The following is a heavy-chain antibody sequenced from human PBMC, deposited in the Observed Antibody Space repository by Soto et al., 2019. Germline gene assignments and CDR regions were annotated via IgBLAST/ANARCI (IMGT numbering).Heavy chain of an antibody. Sequence: EVQLVESGGGLVQPGGSLRLSCAASGFTFSSYWMHWVRQAPGKGLVWVSRINSDGSSTSYADSVKGRFTISRDNAKNTLYLQMNSLRAEDTAVYYCARAVYYYGSGKPFDYWGQGTLVTVSS. D-gene: IGHD3-10*01. CDR1: GFTFSSYW. J-gene: IGHJ4*02. CDR3: ARAVYYYGSGKPFDY. V-gene: IGHV3-74*01. CDR2: INSDGSST.